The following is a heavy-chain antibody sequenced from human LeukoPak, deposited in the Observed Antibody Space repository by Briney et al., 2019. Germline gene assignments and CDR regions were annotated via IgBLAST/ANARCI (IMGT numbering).Heavy chain of an antibody. CDR3: ARANFLYCSSSTCLFDY. Sequence: ASVKVSCKASGYTFTDYYMHWVRQAPGQGFEWMGWINPNDGDTNYAQKFQGRVTMTRDTSISTALMEVSRLRSDDTAVYYCARANFLYCSSSTCLFDYWGQGTLVTVSS. V-gene: IGHV1-2*02. CDR1: GYTFTDYY. D-gene: IGHD2-2*01. CDR2: INPNDGDT. J-gene: IGHJ4*02.